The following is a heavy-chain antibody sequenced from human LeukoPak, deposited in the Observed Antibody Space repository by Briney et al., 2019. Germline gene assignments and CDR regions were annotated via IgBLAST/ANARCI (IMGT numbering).Heavy chain of an antibody. D-gene: IGHD3-22*01. CDR2: ISAYNGNT. CDR3: ARGITMIVVVIPEFAFGI. Sequence: ASVKVSCKASGYTFTSYGISWVRQAPGQGLEWMGWISAYNGNTNYAQKLQGRVTMTTDTSTSTAYMELRSLRSDDTAVYYCARGITMIVVVIPEFAFGIWGQGTMVTVSS. CDR1: GYTFTSYG. V-gene: IGHV1-18*01. J-gene: IGHJ3*02.